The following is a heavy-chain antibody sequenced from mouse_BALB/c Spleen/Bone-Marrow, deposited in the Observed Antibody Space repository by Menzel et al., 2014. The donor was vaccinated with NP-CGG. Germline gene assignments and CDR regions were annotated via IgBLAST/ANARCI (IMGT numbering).Heavy chain of an antibody. V-gene: IGHV5-6-3*01. Sequence: EVKLVESGGGLVQPGGSLKLSCAASGFPFSSYGMSWVRQTPDKRLELVATINSNGGSTYYPDSVKGRFTISRDNAKNTLYLQMSSLKSEDTAMYYCARDGSSYEGNYFDYWGQGTTLTVSS. CDR3: ARDGSSYEGNYFDY. D-gene: IGHD1-1*01. CDR1: GFPFSSYG. J-gene: IGHJ2*01. CDR2: INSNGGST.